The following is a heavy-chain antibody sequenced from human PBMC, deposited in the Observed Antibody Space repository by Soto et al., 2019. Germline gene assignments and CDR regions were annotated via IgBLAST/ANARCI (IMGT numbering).Heavy chain of an antibody. D-gene: IGHD1-7*01. V-gene: IGHV1-69*13. CDR1: GGTFSSYA. CDR3: ARVGETGTNYGNWFDP. J-gene: IGHJ5*02. Sequence: ASVKVSCKASGGTFSSYAISWVRQAPGQGLEWMGGIIPIFGTANYAQKFQGRVTITADESTSTAYMELSSLRSEDTAVYYCARVGETGTNYGNWFDPWGQGTLVTVSS. CDR2: IIPIFGTA.